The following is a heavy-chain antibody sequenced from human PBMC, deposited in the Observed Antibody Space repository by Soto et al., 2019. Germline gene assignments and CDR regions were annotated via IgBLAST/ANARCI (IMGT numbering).Heavy chain of an antibody. J-gene: IGHJ4*02. V-gene: IGHV4-59*01. CDR2: IHYSGTT. CDR3: AAGEASSRNLAPYYLDF. D-gene: IGHD6-13*01. Sequence: SETLSLTCTVSGGSMRNYFWTWIRQTPGKGLEWIGYIHYSGTTSFFPSYNPSLRSRVTISEDTSKNQFSLKLLSVTTADTAVYFCAAGEASSRNLAPYYLDFWGQGALVTVSS. CDR1: GGSMRNYF.